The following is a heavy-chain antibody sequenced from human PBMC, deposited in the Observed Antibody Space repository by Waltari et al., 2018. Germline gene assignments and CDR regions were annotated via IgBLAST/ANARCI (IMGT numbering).Heavy chain of an antibody. CDR1: GFTVSSNY. V-gene: IGHV3-53*01. Sequence: EVQLVESGGGLIQPGGSLRLSCAASGFTVSSNYMSWVRQAPGKGLEWVSVIYSGGSTYYADSVKGRFTISRDNSKNTLYLQMKSLRAEDTAVYYCARYGGYGKLNWFDPWGQGTLVTVSS. D-gene: IGHD4-17*01. CDR2: IYSGGST. CDR3: ARYGGYGKLNWFDP. J-gene: IGHJ5*02.